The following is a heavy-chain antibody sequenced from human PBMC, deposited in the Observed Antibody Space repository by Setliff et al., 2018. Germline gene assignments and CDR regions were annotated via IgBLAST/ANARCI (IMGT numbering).Heavy chain of an antibody. CDR3: ARINFYVSSGFYYASDY. D-gene: IGHD3-22*01. Sequence: ASVKVSCKASGYTFTNYGMHWVRQAPGQSLEWMGWISGGDGNTKYSKQFQGRLTPTRDTSTSTAYMELKDLTSDDTALYYCARINFYVSSGFYYASDYWGQGTLVTVSS. J-gene: IGHJ4*02. CDR2: ISGGDGNT. V-gene: IGHV1-3*01. CDR1: GYTFTNYG.